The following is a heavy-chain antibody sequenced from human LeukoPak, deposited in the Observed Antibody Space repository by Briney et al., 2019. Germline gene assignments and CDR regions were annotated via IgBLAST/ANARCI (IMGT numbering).Heavy chain of an antibody. CDR3: ARHTRRGQQVDY. D-gene: IGHD6-13*01. CDR2: IYYSGST. J-gene: IGHJ4*02. Sequence: KPSETLSLTCTVSGGSISSSSYYWGWIRQPPGKGLEWIGSIYYSGSTYYNPSLKSRVTISVDTSKNQFSLKLSSVTAADTAVYYCARHTRRGQQVDYWGQGTLVTVSS. CDR1: GGSISSSSYY. V-gene: IGHV4-39*01.